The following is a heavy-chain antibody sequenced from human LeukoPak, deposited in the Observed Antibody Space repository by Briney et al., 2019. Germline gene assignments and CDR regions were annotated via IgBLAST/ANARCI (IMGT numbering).Heavy chain of an antibody. Sequence: ASVKVSCKASGYTFTAYYMHWVRQAPGQGLEWMGWINPNTGGTNYAQKFQGRVTMTRDTSITTAYMELSRLRSDDTAVYYCARRPIVGVPAPMDYWGQGNMVTVSS. V-gene: IGHV1-2*02. CDR1: GYTFTAYY. D-gene: IGHD2-2*01. J-gene: IGHJ4*02. CDR2: INPNTGGT. CDR3: ARRPIVGVPAPMDY.